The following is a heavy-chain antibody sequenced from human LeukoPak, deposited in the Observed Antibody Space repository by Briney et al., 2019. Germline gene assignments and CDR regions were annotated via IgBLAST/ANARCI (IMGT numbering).Heavy chain of an antibody. D-gene: IGHD3-3*01. V-gene: IGHV4-34*01. CDR2: INHSGST. J-gene: IGHJ3*02. CDR1: GGSFSGYY. CDR3: ARLTIFVNTFEI. Sequence: SETLSLTCAVYGGSFSGYYWSWIRQPPGKGLEWIGEINHSGSTNYNPSLKSRDTMSVDTSRNQFSLKLSSVTAADTAIYYCARLTIFVNTFEIWGQGTMVTVSS.